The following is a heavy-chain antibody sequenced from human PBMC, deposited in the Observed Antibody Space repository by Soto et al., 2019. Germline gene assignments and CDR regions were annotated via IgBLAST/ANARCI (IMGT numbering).Heavy chain of an antibody. V-gene: IGHV4-34*01. CDR3: ARVALYDYFWGSYRPHYYYGMDL. J-gene: IGHJ6*02. Sequence: QVQLQQWGAGLLKPSETLSLTCAVYGGSFSGYYWSWIRQPPGKGMEWIGEINHSGSTNYNPSLKSRVTISLDTSKNQFSLKLSSVTAADTAVYYCARVALYDYFWGSYRPHYYYGMDLWGQGTTVTVSS. D-gene: IGHD3-16*02. CDR2: INHSGST. CDR1: GGSFSGYY.